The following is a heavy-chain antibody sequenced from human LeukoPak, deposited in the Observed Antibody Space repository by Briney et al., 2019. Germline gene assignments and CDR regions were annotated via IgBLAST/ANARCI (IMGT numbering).Heavy chain of an antibody. D-gene: IGHD6-6*01. Sequence: GASVKVSCKASGYSFINYYIHWVRQAPGQGLEWMGVMNPGSDYTTYARKFQGRVTMTNDTSTSTVYMELSGLKSEDTAVYYCTKAASGSSSVNWFDPWGQGTLVTVYS. J-gene: IGHJ5*02. CDR3: TKAASGSSSVNWFDP. CDR1: GYSFINYY. CDR2: MNPGSDYT. V-gene: IGHV1-46*01.